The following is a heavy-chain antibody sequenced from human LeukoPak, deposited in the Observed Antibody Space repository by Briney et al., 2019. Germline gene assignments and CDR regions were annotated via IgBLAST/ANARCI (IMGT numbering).Heavy chain of an antibody. D-gene: IGHD6-19*01. J-gene: IGHJ4*02. Sequence: SGTLSLTCAVSGCSISGSNWWSWVRQPPGKGLEWIGESYHSGSTNYIPSLKSRVTISVDKSKNQFSLRLSSVTAADTAVYYCASKWLGLNYWGQGTLVTVSS. V-gene: IGHV4-4*02. CDR2: SYHSGST. CDR1: GCSISGSNW. CDR3: ASKWLGLNY.